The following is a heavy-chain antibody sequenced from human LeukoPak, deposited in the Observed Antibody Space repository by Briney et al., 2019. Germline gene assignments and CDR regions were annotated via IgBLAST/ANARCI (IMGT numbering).Heavy chain of an antibody. CDR2: ISSRGTTI. CDR1: GFTFSSYE. V-gene: IGHV3-48*03. Sequence: PGGSLRLSCAASGFTFSSYEMSWVRQAPGKGLEWVSKISSRGTTIYYADSVKGRFTTSRDNAKNSLYLQLNSLRAEDTAVYYCARTNWGLGGAFDMWGQGTMVTVSS. J-gene: IGHJ3*02. CDR3: ARTNWGLGGAFDM. D-gene: IGHD7-27*01.